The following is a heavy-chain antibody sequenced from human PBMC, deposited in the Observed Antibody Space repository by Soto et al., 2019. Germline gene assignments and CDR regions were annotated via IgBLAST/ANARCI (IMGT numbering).Heavy chain of an antibody. CDR2: IVVGSGNT. CDR3: ACGTSHGDGAFDI. Sequence: ASVKVSFKASGFTFTSSAMQWVRQARGQRLEWIGWIVVGSGNTNYAQKFQERVTITRDMSTSTAYMELSSLRSDDTAVYYCACGTSHGDGAFDIWGQGTMVTVSS. D-gene: IGHD4-17*01. V-gene: IGHV1-58*02. CDR1: GFTFTSSA. J-gene: IGHJ3*02.